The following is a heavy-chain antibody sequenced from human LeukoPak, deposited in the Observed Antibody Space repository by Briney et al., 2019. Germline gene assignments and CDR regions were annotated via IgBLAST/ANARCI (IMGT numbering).Heavy chain of an antibody. CDR3: ARVAGVARGNY. Sequence: GGSLRLSCAASGFTFSSYDVSWVRQAPGKGLEWGSVIYSGGSTYYADSVKGRFTISRDNSKNTLYLQMNSLRAEDTAVYYCARVAGVARGNYWGQGTLVTVSS. J-gene: IGHJ4*02. D-gene: IGHD2-15*01. CDR1: GFTFSSYD. V-gene: IGHV3-66*01. CDR2: IYSGGST.